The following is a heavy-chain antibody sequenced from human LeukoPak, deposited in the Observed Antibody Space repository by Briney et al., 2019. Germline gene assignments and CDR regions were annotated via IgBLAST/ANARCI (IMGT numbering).Heavy chain of an antibody. CDR3: AREKRITMVRGVINWFDP. D-gene: IGHD3-10*01. CDR1: GGSISTYY. Sequence: SETLSLTCTHSGGSISTYYWSWIRQPPGKGLEWIGYIYHSGSTNYNPSLKSRVTISVDTSKNQFSLKLSSVTAADTAVYYCAREKRITMVRGVINWFDPWGQGTLVTVSS. CDR2: IYHSGST. V-gene: IGHV4-59*12. J-gene: IGHJ5*02.